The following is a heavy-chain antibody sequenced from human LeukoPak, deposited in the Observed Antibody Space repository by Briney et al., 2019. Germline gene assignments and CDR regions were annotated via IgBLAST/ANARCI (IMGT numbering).Heavy chain of an antibody. Sequence: GGSLRLSCTASGFTFSDYWMTWVRQAPEKGPEWVDNIKQDGSQRYYVDSVRGRFTISRDNAKNSLFLQMNGLRAEDTAVYFDYWGQGTLVTVSS. V-gene: IGHV3-7*01. CDR3: Y. CDR2: IKQDGSQR. J-gene: IGHJ4*02. CDR1: GFTFSDYW.